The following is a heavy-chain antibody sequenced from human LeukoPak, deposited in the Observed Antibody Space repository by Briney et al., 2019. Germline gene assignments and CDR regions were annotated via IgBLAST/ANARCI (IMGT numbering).Heavy chain of an antibody. V-gene: IGHV3-15*01. D-gene: IGHD3-3*01. CDR2: IKSKTDGGTT. CDR1: GFTFSNAW. J-gene: IGHJ4*02. CDR3: STTHYNFGDLDH. Sequence: GGSLRLSCAASGFTFSNAWMSWVRQAPGKGLEWVGRIKSKTDGGTTDYAAPVKGRFIISRDDSKNTVYLQMNSLKTEDTAVYYCSTTHYNFGDLDHWGQGALVTVSS.